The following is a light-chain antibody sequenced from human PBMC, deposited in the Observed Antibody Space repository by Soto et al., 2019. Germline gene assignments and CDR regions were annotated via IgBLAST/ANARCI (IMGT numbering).Light chain of an antibody. CDR3: LQLYGLSWT. Sequence: AIQMTQSPSSLSASVGDRVTISCRASQGIRNDLAWYQQKPGKATKLLIFAASNLQSVVPSRFTGGGSGTDFTLNISRLQPEDFATYYCLQLYGLSWTFGQGTRVEIK. CDR1: QGIRND. CDR2: AAS. V-gene: IGKV1-6*01. J-gene: IGKJ1*01.